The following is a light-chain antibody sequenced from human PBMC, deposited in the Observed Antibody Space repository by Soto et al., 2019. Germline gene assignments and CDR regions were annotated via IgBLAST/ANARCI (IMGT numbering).Light chain of an antibody. Sequence: DIQMTQSPSSLSASVGDRVTITCRASQRIGTYLNWYQQKPGKAPKVLIYATSSLQSGVPSRFRSSGSWTDFTLTISSLQPDDVAPYYCEQSHCAPRTLGKGTKVVIK. J-gene: IGKJ1*01. CDR2: ATS. V-gene: IGKV1-39*01. CDR3: EQSHCAPRT. CDR1: QRIGTY.